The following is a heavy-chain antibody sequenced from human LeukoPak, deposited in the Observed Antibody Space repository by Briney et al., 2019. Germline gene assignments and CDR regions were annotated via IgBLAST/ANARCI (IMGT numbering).Heavy chain of an antibody. J-gene: IGHJ4*02. D-gene: IGHD3-10*01. CDR1: GGSISSSSYY. V-gene: IGHV4-39*07. CDR3: ARDLSGRSYYYGSGIPISFDY. CDR2: IYYSGST. Sequence: SETLSLTCTVSGGSISSSSYYWGWIRQPPGKGLEWIGSIYYSGSTYYNPSLKSRVTISVDTSKNQFSLKLSSVTAADTAVYYCARDLSGRSYYYGSGIPISFDYWGQGTLVTVSS.